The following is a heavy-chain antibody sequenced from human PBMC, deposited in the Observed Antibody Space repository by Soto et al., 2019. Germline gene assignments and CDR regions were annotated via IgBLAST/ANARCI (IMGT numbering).Heavy chain of an antibody. CDR1: GYTFENYY. J-gene: IGHJ6*02. V-gene: IGHV1-46*02. Sequence: QVHLVQSGAEVKKPGASVKVSCKASGYTFENYYMHWVRQAPGQGLEWLGIIDPTGGRTTYAPKFQDRVPMTRDTSTSTVYMELSSLRSNDTALYYCARELQFPHQETGMDVWGQGTTVTVSS. D-gene: IGHD6-19*01. CDR2: IDPTGGRT. CDR3: ARELQFPHQETGMDV.